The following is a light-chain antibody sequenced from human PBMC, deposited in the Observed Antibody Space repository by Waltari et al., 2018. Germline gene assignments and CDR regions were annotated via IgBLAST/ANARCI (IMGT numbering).Light chain of an antibody. Sequence: EVVLTQSPDFQSVTPKEKVTITCRASQNIGNNLHWYQQKPGQSPKPLIKYTSQSFSGVTSRFSGSGSGTDFTLTIISLEAEDAATYYCHQSDSLPTFGGGTKVEIK. J-gene: IGKJ4*01. CDR3: HQSDSLPT. CDR1: QNIGNN. CDR2: YTS. V-gene: IGKV6-21*01.